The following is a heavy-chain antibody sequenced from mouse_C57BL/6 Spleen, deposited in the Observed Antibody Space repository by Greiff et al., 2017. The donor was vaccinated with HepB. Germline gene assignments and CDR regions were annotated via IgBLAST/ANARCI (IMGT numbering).Heavy chain of an antibody. Sequence: QVQLQQPGAELVKPGASVKMSCKASGYTFTSYWITWVKQRPGQGLEWIGDIYPGSGSTNYNDQFKSKATLTVDTSSSTAYMQLSSLTSEDSAVYDCARGGNYFDYWGQGTTLTVSS. V-gene: IGHV1-55*01. CDR1: GYTFTSYW. CDR3: ARGGNYFDY. J-gene: IGHJ2*01. CDR2: IYPGSGST.